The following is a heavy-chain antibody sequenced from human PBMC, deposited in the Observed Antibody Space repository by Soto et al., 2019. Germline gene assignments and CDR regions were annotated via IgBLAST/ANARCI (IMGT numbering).Heavy chain of an antibody. Sequence: SVILSLTCSVSGGSISSGGYYWSWNRQHPGKGLEWIGYIYYSGSTYYNPSLKSRVTISVDTPKNQFSLKLSSVTAADTAVYYCARRTERIQYDYWGQGTLVTVSS. CDR3: ARRTERIQYDY. CDR2: IYYSGST. CDR1: GGSISSGGYY. V-gene: IGHV4-31*03. D-gene: IGHD4-4*01. J-gene: IGHJ4*02.